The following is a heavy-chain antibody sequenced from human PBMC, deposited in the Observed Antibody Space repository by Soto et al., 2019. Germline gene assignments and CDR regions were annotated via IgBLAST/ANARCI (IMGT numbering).Heavy chain of an antibody. Sequence: QVQLVQSGAEVKKPGSSVKVSCKASGGTFSSYAISWVRQVPGQGLEWMGGIIPIFGTANYAQKLQGRATITADEYTSTAYRELSSLRSEDTAVYYCARKSIAAAGTGYYGMDVWGQGTTVTVSS. CDR1: GGTFSSYA. V-gene: IGHV1-69*12. CDR2: IIPIFGTA. CDR3: ARKSIAAAGTGYYGMDV. J-gene: IGHJ6*02. D-gene: IGHD6-13*01.